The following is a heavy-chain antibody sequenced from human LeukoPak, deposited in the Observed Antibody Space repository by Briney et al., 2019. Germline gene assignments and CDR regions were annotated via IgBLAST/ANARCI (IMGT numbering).Heavy chain of an antibody. CDR2: ISGSGGGT. CDR1: GFTFSSYA. CDR3: AKNRGAGSHYYYHMNV. V-gene: IGHV3-23*01. J-gene: IGHJ6*03. Sequence: GGSLKLSCAASGFTFSSYAMSWVRQAPGKGLEWVSLISGSGGGTYYADSVKGRFTISRDNSKNTLYLQLNSLRVEDTAVYYCAKNRGAGSHYYYHMNVWGKGTTVTVSS. D-gene: IGHD1-26*01.